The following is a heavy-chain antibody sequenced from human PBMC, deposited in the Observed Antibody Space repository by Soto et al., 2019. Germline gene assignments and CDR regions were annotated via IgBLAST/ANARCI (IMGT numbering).Heavy chain of an antibody. CDR2: IRSKANSYAT. V-gene: IGHV3-73*01. CDR3: SVSGSYQYYYYYYGMDV. Sequence: GGTLRRSCAASVCTFSGSAMHWVRQASGKGLEWVGRIRSKANSYATAYAASVKGRFTISRDDSKNTAYLQMNSLKTEDTAVYYCSVSGSYQYYYYYYGMDVWGQGNTVTVAS. D-gene: IGHD1-26*01. J-gene: IGHJ6*02. CDR1: VCTFSGSA.